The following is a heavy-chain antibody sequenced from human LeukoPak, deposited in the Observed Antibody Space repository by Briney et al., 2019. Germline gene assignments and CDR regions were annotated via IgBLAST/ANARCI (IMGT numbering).Heavy chain of an antibody. CDR3: ARDQRYCSSSSCPWEPFDY. Sequence: PGGSLRLSCAASGFSFSSYWMSWVRQAPGKGLEWVANIKRDGSEKYYVDSVKGRFTISRDNAKNSLYLQVNSLRAEDTAVYYCARDQRYCSSSSCPWEPFDYWGQGTLATVSS. V-gene: IGHV3-7*05. D-gene: IGHD2-2*01. CDR2: IKRDGSEK. CDR1: GFSFSSYW. J-gene: IGHJ4*02.